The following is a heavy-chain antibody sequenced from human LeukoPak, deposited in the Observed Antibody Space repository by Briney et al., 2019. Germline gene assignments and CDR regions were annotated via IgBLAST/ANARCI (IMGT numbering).Heavy chain of an antibody. Sequence: SVKVSCKASGGTFSNDGISWVRQAPGQGLEWMGGIIPILATPKYAQKFQGRVTISADESTSTAYMELSSLRAEDTALYYSARGAGFKSGRTIHFFGMDVWGQGATVTVSS. CDR2: IIPILATP. CDR3: ARGAGFKSGRTIHFFGMDV. V-gene: IGHV1-69*13. CDR1: GGTFSNDG. J-gene: IGHJ6*02. D-gene: IGHD2-21*01.